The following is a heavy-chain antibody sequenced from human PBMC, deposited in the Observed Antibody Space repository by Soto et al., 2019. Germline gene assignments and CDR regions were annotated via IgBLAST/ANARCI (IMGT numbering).Heavy chain of an antibody. CDR2: NNPNGGGA. Sequence: ASVTCSCRSSGYTFSGYHMHWAQQAPGQGLEWMGRNNPNGGGANYAQKCQCGVTITTDESTSTAYREWSRLRSNDTAVYYCASGRDSSSSDADYWGQGTLVSVSS. CDR3: ASGRDSSSSDADY. J-gene: IGHJ4*02. D-gene: IGHD6-6*01. CDR1: GYTFSGYH. V-gene: IGHV1-2*02.